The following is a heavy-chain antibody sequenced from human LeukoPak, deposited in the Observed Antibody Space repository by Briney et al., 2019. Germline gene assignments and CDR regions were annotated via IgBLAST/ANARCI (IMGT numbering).Heavy chain of an antibody. CDR3: AKSIFGVVIMDYFDY. Sequence: GRSLRLSCAASGFTFDDYAMHWVRQAPGKGLEWVSGISWNSGSIGYADSVKGRFTISRDNAKNSLYLQMNSLRAEDTALYYCAKSIFGVVIMDYFDYWGQGTLVTVSS. CDR1: GFTFDDYA. V-gene: IGHV3-9*01. J-gene: IGHJ4*02. D-gene: IGHD3-3*01. CDR2: ISWNSGSI.